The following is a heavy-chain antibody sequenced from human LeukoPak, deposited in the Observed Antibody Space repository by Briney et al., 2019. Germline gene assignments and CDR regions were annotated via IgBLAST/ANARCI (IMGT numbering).Heavy chain of an antibody. CDR1: GYTFTSYG. V-gene: IGHV1-2*02. CDR3: ARARKLRLGELSSDY. D-gene: IGHD3-16*02. CDR2: INPNSGGT. J-gene: IGHJ4*02. Sequence: GGSVKVSCKASGYTFTSYGISWVRQAPGQGLEWMGWINPNSGGTNYAQKFQGRVTMTRDTSISTAYMELSRLRSDDTAVYYCARARKLRLGELSSDYWGQGTLVTVSS.